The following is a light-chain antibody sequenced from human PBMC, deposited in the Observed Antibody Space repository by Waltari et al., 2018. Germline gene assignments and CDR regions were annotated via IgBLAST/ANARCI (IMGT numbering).Light chain of an antibody. CDR1: QSVFPSPNNKSY. CDR3: QQYYTPVRT. Sequence: DVVMTQSPDSLAVSLGERATINCKSSQSVFPSPNNKSYLAWYQHKPGQTPNLLIYWASTRESGVPDRFSGSGSGTDFTLTISSLQAEDVAVYYCQQYYTPVRTFGQGTKVEIK. CDR2: WAS. V-gene: IGKV4-1*01. J-gene: IGKJ1*01.